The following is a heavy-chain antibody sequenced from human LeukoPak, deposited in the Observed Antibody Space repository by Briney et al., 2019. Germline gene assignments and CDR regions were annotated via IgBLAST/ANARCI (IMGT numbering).Heavy chain of an antibody. CDR2: IIPIFGTA. J-gene: IGHJ4*02. V-gene: IGHV1-69*06. D-gene: IGHD3-16*02. Sequence: SVKVSCKASGGTFSSYAISWVRQAPGQGLEWMGGIIPIFGTANYAQKFQGRVTITADKSTSTAYTELSSLRSEDTAVYYCAGNMITFGGVIAPFDYWGQGTLVTVSS. CDR1: GGTFSSYA. CDR3: AGNMITFGGVIAPFDY.